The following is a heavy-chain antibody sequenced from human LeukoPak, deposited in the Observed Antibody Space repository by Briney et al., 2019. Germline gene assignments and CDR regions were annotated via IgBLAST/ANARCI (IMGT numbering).Heavy chain of an antibody. CDR2: IFNSGST. CDR3: ARGLGVGADRALDY. D-gene: IGHD1-26*01. J-gene: IGHJ4*02. V-gene: IGHV4-4*07. Sequence: SETLSLTCTVSGDSINNYYWSWIRQPAGKGLEWTGRIFNSGSTDYNPSLKSRVTMSVDTSKNQFSVKVNSVTAADTAVYYCARGLGVGADRALDYWGQGTLVTVSS. CDR1: GDSINNYY.